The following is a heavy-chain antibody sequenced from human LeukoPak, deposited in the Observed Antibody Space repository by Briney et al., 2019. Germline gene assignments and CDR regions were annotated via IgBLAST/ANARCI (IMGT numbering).Heavy chain of an antibody. Sequence: SETLSLTCTVSGGSISSYYWSWIRQPPGKGLEWIGYIYYSGSTNYNPSLKSRVTISVDTSKNQFSLKLSSVTAADTAVYYCARANPHVDTAMSLDCWGQGTLVTVSS. V-gene: IGHV4-59*01. CDR2: IYYSGST. CDR3: ARANPHVDTAMSLDC. J-gene: IGHJ4*02. CDR1: GGSISSYY. D-gene: IGHD5-18*01.